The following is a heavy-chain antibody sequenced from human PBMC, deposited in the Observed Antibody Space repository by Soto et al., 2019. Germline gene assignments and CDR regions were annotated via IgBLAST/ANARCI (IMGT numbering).Heavy chain of an antibody. Sequence: PGGSLRLSCAAAGFPFSSYGMSWVRQAPGKGLEWVSSISSSSSYIYYADSVKGRFTISRDNAKNSLYLQMNSLRAEDTAVYYCARDEEFRHYFDYWGQGALVTVSS. J-gene: IGHJ4*02. V-gene: IGHV3-21*01. CDR1: GFPFSSYG. CDR3: ARDEEFRHYFDY. D-gene: IGHD3-10*01. CDR2: ISSSSSYI.